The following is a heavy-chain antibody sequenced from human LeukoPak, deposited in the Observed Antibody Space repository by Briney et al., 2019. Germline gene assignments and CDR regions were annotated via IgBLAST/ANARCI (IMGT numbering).Heavy chain of an antibody. J-gene: IGHJ3*02. Sequence: ASVKVSCKASGGTFSSYAISWVRQAPGQGPEWMGGIIPIFGTANYAQKFQGRVTITADESTSTAYMELSSLRSEDTAVYYCAREGCSGGSCYSSFGAFDIWGQGTMVTVSS. CDR2: IIPIFGTA. CDR1: GGTFSSYA. CDR3: AREGCSGGSCYSSFGAFDI. D-gene: IGHD2-15*01. V-gene: IGHV1-69*01.